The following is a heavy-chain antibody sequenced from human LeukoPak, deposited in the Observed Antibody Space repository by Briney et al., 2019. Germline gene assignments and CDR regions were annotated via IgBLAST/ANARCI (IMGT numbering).Heavy chain of an antibody. Sequence: ASVKVSCKVSGYTFTDYYMHWVQQAPRKGLEWMGLVDPEDGETIYAGKFQGRVTITADTSTDTAYMELSSLRSEDTAVYYCATGGPVTNGVNDYWGQGTLVTVSS. CDR2: VDPEDGET. D-gene: IGHD4-11*01. CDR3: ATGGPVTNGVNDY. V-gene: IGHV1-69-2*01. CDR1: GYTFTDYY. J-gene: IGHJ4*02.